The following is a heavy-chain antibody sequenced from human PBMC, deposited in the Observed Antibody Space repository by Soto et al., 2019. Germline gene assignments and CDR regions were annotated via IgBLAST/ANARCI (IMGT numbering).Heavy chain of an antibody. D-gene: IGHD2-21*02. CDR3: ARQRLLRLKPDFDI. CDR1: GGSTSDKSYF. J-gene: IGHJ4*02. CDR2: MYYSGSS. Sequence: SETLSLTCSVSGGSTSDKSYFWGWVRQSPGKGLEWIGSMYYSGSSYYNPSLKSRVAISVDTSKNQFSLKLRSVTAADTAAYFCARQRLLRLKPDFDIWGQGTLVTVSS. V-gene: IGHV4-39*01.